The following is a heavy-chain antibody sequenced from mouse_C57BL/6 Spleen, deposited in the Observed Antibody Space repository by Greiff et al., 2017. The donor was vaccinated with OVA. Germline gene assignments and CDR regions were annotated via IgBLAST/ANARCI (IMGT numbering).Heavy chain of an antibody. CDR3: TRGPITTVVATDYYAMDY. V-gene: IGHV5-9-1*02. CDR1: GFTFSSYA. D-gene: IGHD1-1*01. J-gene: IGHJ4*01. Sequence: EVKVEESGEGLVKPGGSLKLSCAASGFTFSSYAMSWVRQTPETRLEWVAYISSGGDYIYYADTVKGRFTISRDNARNTLYLQMSRLKSEDTAMYYCTRGPITTVVATDYYAMDYWGQGTSVTVSS. CDR2: ISSGGDYI.